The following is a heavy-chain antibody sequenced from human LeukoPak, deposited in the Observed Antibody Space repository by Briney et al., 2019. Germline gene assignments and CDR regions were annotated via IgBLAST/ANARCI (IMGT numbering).Heavy chain of an antibody. D-gene: IGHD3-22*01. Sequence: PSETLSLTCAVYGGSFSGYYWSWIRQPPGKGLEWIGEINHSGSTNYNPSLKSRVTISVDTSKNQFSLKLSSVTAADTAVYYCARVIGDSSGYYYEYFDYWGQGTLVTVSS. CDR1: GGSFSGYY. CDR3: ARVIGDSSGYYYEYFDY. V-gene: IGHV4-34*01. CDR2: INHSGST. J-gene: IGHJ4*02.